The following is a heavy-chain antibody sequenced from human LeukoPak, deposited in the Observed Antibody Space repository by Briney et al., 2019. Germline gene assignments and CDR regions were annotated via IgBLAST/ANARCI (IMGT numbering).Heavy chain of an antibody. D-gene: IGHD3-10*01. CDR3: ARGAPHVLLWSGQLSMHV. Sequence: GASVKVSCKASGYTFTSYDINWVRQATGQGLEWMGWMNPNSGNTGSAQKFQGRVTITRDTSASTAYMELSRLRSDDTDVYYSARGAPHVLLWSGQLSMHVWGKGTTVTVSS. V-gene: IGHV1-8*01. CDR1: GYTFTSYD. CDR2: MNPNSGNT. J-gene: IGHJ6*04.